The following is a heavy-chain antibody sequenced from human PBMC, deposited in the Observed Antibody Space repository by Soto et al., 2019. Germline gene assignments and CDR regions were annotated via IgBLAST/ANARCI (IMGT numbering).Heavy chain of an antibody. CDR1: GFTFSSYA. D-gene: IGHD1-26*01. CDR3: AREGSEWELLFDY. J-gene: IGHJ4*02. V-gene: IGHV3-30-3*01. CDR2: ISYDGSNK. Sequence: QVQLVESGGGVVQPGRSLRLSCAASGFTFSSYAMHWVRQAPGKGLEWVAVISYDGSNKYYADSVKGRFTISRDNSKNTLYLQMNSLRAEDTAVYYCAREGSEWELLFDYWGQGTLVTVSS.